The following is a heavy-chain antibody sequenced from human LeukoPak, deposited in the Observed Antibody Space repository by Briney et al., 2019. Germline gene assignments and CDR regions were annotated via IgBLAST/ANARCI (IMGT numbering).Heavy chain of an antibody. CDR1: GDSISSSY. J-gene: IGHJ5*02. CDR3: ARVNTLGVPSP. D-gene: IGHD3-16*01. V-gene: IGHV4-4*07. Sequence: PSETLSLTCNVSGDSISSSYWSWVRQPAGKGLEWIGRIHTSGSTDYNPSLKSRVTMSVDTSKNQFSLRLTSVTAADAAVYYCARVNTLGVPSPWGQGILVTVSS. CDR2: IHTSGST.